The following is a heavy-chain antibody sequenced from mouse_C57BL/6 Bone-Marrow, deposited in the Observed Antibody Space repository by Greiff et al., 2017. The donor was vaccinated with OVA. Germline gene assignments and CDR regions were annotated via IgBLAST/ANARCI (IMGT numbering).Heavy chain of an antibody. Sequence: QVQLQQSGAELVKPGASVKLSCKASGYTFTSYWMHWVKQRPGQGLEWIGMIHPNSGSTNYNEKFKSKATLTVDKSSSTAYMQLSSLTSEDSAVYYCARSPYSYAVDYWGQGTSVTVSS. D-gene: IGHD2-10*01. CDR1: GYTFTSYW. CDR2: IHPNSGST. V-gene: IGHV1-64*01. J-gene: IGHJ4*01. CDR3: ARSPYSYAVDY.